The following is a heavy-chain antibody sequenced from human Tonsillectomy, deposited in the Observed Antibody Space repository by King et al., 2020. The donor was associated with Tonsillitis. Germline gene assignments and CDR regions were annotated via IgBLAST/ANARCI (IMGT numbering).Heavy chain of an antibody. CDR2: IYYSGSA. CDR3: AAGVGGTMVRGLIIGPPGY. V-gene: IGHV4-59*08. J-gene: IGHJ4*02. D-gene: IGHD3-10*01. Sequence: VQLQESGPGLVKPSETLSLTCTVSAGSISSYYWSWIRQPPGKGLEWIGYIYYSGSANYNPSLKSRVTISVDTSKQQFSLKLSSVTAADTAVYYCAAGVGGTMVRGLIIGPPGYWGQGTLVTVSS. CDR1: AGSISSYY.